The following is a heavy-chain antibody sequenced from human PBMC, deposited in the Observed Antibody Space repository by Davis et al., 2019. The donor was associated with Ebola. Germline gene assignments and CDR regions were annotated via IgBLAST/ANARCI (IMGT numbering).Heavy chain of an antibody. CDR3: TTTTVTTDY. V-gene: IGHV3-49*04. CDR1: GFTFGDYA. CDR2: IRSKAYGGTT. Sequence: GESLKISCTASGFTFGDYAMSWVRQAPGKGLEWVGFIRSKAYGGTTEYAASVKGRFTISRDDSKSIAYLQMNSLKTEDTAVYYCTTTTVTTDYWGQGTLVTVSS. D-gene: IGHD4-17*01. J-gene: IGHJ4*02.